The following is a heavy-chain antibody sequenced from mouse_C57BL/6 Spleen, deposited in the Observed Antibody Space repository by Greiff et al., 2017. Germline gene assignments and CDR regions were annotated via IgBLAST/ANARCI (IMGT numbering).Heavy chain of an antibody. Sequence: VQLQQSGAELVRPGTSVKLSCKASGYTFTSYWMHWVKQRPGQGLEWIGVIDPSDSYTNYNQKFKGKATLTVDTSSSTAYMQLSSLTSEDSAVYYCATTGTGTWFAYWGQGTLVTVSA. CDR3: ATTGTGTWFAY. CDR1: GYTFTSYW. J-gene: IGHJ3*01. CDR2: IDPSDSYT. D-gene: IGHD4-1*02. V-gene: IGHV1-59*01.